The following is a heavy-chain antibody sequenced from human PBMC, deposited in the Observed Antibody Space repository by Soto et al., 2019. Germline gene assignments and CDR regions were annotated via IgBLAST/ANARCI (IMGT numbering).Heavy chain of an antibody. J-gene: IGHJ4*02. CDR3: ARGGSLLWFGRGISFDY. CDR1: GGSISSGGYY. CDR2: IYYSGST. Sequence: TSETLSLTCTVSGGSISSGGYYWSWIRQHPGKGLEWIGYIYYSGSTYYNPSLKSRVTISVDTSKNQFSLKLSSVTAADTAVYYCARGGSLLWFGRGISFDYWGQGTLVTVSS. D-gene: IGHD3-10*01. V-gene: IGHV4-31*03.